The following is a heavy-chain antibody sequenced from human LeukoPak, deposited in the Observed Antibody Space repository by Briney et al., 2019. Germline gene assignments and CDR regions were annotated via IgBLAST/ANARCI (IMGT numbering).Heavy chain of an antibody. CDR1: GFTFSNHA. J-gene: IGHJ5*02. V-gene: IGHV3-23*01. D-gene: IGHD2-8*02. CDR3: AKDVWWSVS. CDR2: ISANGVDT. Sequence: GGSLRLSCVASGFTFSNHAMTWVRQAPGKGLEWVSAISANGVDTFYAPSVKGRFTISRDNSKNTLYLQINSLRAEDTAIYYCAKDVWWSVSWGQGTLVTVSS.